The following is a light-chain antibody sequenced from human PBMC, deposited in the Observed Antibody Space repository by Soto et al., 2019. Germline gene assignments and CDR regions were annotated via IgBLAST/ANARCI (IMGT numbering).Light chain of an antibody. CDR3: QSYDSSLSGDV. Sequence: QPVLTQPPSVSGAPGQRVTISCTGSSSNIGAGYDVHWYQQFPGTAPKLLIYGNSNRPSGVPDRFSGSKSGTSASLAITGLQAEDEADYYCQSYDSSLSGDVFGTGTKVTVL. J-gene: IGLJ1*01. CDR1: SSNIGAGYD. V-gene: IGLV1-40*01. CDR2: GNS.